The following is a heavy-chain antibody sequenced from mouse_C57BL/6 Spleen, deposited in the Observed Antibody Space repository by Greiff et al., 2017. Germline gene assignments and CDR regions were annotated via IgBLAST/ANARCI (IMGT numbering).Heavy chain of an antibody. V-gene: IGHV1-50*01. CDR2: IDPSDSYT. CDR1: GYTFTSCW. J-gene: IGHJ2*01. CDR3: LLRYN. Sequence: VQLQQPGAELVKPGASVKLSCKASGYTFTSCWMQWVKQRPGQGLEWIGEIDPSDSYTNYNQKFKGKATLTVDTSSSTAYMQLSSLTSEDSAVYYCLLRYNWGQGTTLTVSS. D-gene: IGHD1-1*01.